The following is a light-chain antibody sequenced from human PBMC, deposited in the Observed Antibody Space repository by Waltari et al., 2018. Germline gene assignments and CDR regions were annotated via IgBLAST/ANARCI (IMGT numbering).Light chain of an antibody. CDR1: SFNIGSNP. CDR2: NNT. V-gene: IGLV1-44*01. Sequence: QSVLTQPPSASGTLGQRVAISCSGSSFNIGSNPVNWYQQLPRTAPKLLIYNNTQLPAGAPYRFAGSKSGTSASLAISGLQSEDESDYYCAVWDDSLNGVVFGGGTKLTVL. J-gene: IGLJ2*01. CDR3: AVWDDSLNGVV.